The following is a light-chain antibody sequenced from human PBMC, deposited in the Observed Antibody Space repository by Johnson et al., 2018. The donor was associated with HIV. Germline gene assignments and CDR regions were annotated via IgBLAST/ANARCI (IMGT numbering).Light chain of an antibody. CDR1: SSNIGNNY. Sequence: QSALTQPPSVSAAPGQKVTISCSGSSSNIGNNYVSWYQQLPGTDPKLLIYDNNKRPSGIPDRFSGSKSGTSATLGITGLQTGDEADYYCGTWDSSLSAGVFGTGTKVTVL. V-gene: IGLV1-51*01. CDR2: DNN. CDR3: GTWDSSLSAGV. J-gene: IGLJ1*01.